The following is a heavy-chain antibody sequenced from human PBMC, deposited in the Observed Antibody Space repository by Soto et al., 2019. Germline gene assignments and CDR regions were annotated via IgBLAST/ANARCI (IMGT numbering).Heavy chain of an antibody. D-gene: IGHD2-8*02. CDR1: GFTFSSYA. CDR2: ISGSGGST. Sequence: PGGSLRLSCAASGFTFSSYAMSWVRQAPGKGLEWVSAISGSGGSTYYADSVKGRFTISRDNSKNSLYLQMNSLRAEDTAVYYCAKYTFASTGATFDYWGQGTLVTVSS. J-gene: IGHJ4*02. CDR3: AKYTFASTGATFDY. V-gene: IGHV3-23*01.